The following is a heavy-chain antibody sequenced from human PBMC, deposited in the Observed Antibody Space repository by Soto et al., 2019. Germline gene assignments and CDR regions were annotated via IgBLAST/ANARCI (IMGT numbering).Heavy chain of an antibody. CDR1: GFTFSSYA. V-gene: IGHV3-30-3*01. Sequence: GGSLRLSCAASGFTFSSYAMHWVRQAPGKGLEWVAVISYDGSNKYYADSVKGRFTISRDNSKNTLYLQMNSLRAEDTAVYYCARDGRVTMVRNRVYQTRAPYFDYWGQGTLVTVSS. J-gene: IGHJ4*02. CDR2: ISYDGSNK. D-gene: IGHD3-10*01. CDR3: ARDGRVTMVRNRVYQTRAPYFDY.